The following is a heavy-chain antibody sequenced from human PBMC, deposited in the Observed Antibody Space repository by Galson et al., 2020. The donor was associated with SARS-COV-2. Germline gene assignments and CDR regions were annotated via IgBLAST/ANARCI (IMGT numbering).Heavy chain of an antibody. CDR2: ISWDGGST. CDR1: YA. J-gene: IGHJ6*02. V-gene: IGHV3-43D*03. Sequence: YAMHWVRQAPGKGLEWVSLISWDGGSTYYADSVKGRFTISRDNSKNSLYLQMNSLRAEDTALYYCAKDILPATYYYGMDVWGQGTTVTVSS. CDR3: AKDILPATYYYGMDV.